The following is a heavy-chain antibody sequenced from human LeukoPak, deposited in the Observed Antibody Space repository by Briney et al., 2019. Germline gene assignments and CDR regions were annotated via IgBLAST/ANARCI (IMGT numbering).Heavy chain of an antibody. Sequence: GASVKVSCKASGNIFTTYGISWVRQAPGQGLEWMGGIIPIFGTANYAQKFQGRVTITTDESTSTAYMELSSLRSEDTAVYYCARDHEYGMDVWGQGTTVTVSS. J-gene: IGHJ6*02. CDR3: ARDHEYGMDV. CDR2: IIPIFGTA. CDR1: GNIFTTYG. V-gene: IGHV1-69*05.